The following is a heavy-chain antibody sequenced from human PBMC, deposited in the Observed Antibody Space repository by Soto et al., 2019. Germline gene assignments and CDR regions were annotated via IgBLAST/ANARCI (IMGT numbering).Heavy chain of an antibody. CDR2: IYYSGST. Sequence: SETLSLTCTVSGGSISSSSYYWGWIRQPPGKGLEWIGSIYYSGSTYYNPSLKSRVTISVDTSKNQFSLKLSSVTATDTAVYYRAITLGGLVLRNWYFYLWGRGNLVTVS. J-gene: IGHJ2*01. CDR1: GGSISSSSYY. V-gene: IGHV4-39*01. CDR3: AITLGGLVLRNWYFYL. D-gene: IGHD6-19*01.